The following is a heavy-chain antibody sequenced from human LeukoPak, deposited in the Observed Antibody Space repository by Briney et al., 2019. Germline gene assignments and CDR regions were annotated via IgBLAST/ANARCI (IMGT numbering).Heavy chain of an antibody. J-gene: IGHJ4*02. CDR2: ISAYNGNT. CDR3: ARDLSYGYGSGSYSITDY. V-gene: IGHV1-18*01. Sequence: ASVKVSCKASGYTFTSYGISWVRQAPGQGLEWMGWISAYNGNTNYAQKLQGRVIMTTDTSTSTAYMELRSLRSDDTAVYYCARDLSYGYGSGSYSITDYWGQGTLVTVSS. CDR1: GYTFTSYG. D-gene: IGHD3-10*01.